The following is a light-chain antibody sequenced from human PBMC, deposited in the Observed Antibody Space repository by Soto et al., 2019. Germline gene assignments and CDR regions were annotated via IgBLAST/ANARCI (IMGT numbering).Light chain of an antibody. CDR3: QSYDSTLSASGV. V-gene: IGLV1-36*01. J-gene: IGLJ3*02. CDR1: SSNIGKNA. Sequence: QSVLTQPPSVSEAPRQRVTISCSGSSSNIGKNAVNWYQQVPGEAPRLLIYANTIRHSGVPDRFSGAKSGTSASLAITGLQAEDEADYYCQSYDSTLSASGVFGGGTKLTVL. CDR2: ANT.